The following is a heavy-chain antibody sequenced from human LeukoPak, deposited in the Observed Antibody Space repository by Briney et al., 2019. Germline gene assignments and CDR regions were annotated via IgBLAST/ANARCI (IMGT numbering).Heavy chain of an antibody. Sequence: GGSLRLSCEGSGFTFSKYWMTWVREAPEKGLEWVANIKPSGSEKHYADSVEGRFTISRYNAKNSLYLQMNSLRAEDTAVYYCARDLDTYVVLTAYDTFDVWGQGTMVTVSS. CDR1: GFTFSKYW. V-gene: IGHV3-7*01. CDR3: ARDLDTYVVLTAYDTFDV. CDR2: IKPSGSEK. D-gene: IGHD2-21*02. J-gene: IGHJ3*01.